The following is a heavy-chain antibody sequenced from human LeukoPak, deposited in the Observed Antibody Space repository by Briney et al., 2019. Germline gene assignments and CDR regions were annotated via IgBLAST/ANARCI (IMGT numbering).Heavy chain of an antibody. CDR3: ARHTHIVGATWAFDY. D-gene: IGHD1-26*01. Sequence: GESLQISCKGSGYSFTSYWIGWVRQLPGKGLEWMGIIYPGDSDTRYSPSFQGQVTISADKSISTAYLQWSSLKASATAMYYCARHTHIVGATWAFDYWGQGTLVTVSS. CDR2: IYPGDSDT. V-gene: IGHV5-51*01. CDR1: GYSFTSYW. J-gene: IGHJ4*02.